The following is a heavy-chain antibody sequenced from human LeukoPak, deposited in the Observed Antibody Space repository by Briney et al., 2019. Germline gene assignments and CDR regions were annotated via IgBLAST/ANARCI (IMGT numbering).Heavy chain of an antibody. CDR2: ISGSGGSA. V-gene: IGHV3-23*01. CDR1: GFTFSSFQ. D-gene: IGHD6-19*01. Sequence: GGSLRLSCAASGFTFSSFQMSWVRQAPGKGLEWVSAISGSGGSAYYADSVKGRFTISRDNSRNSLSLQMNSLRAEDTALYYCAKTGYSSGWYRIWDYWGQGTLVTVSS. J-gene: IGHJ4*02. CDR3: AKTGYSSGWYRIWDY.